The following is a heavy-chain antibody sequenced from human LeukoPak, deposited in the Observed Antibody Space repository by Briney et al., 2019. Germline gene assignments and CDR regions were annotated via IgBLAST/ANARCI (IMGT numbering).Heavy chain of an antibody. D-gene: IGHD4-17*01. Sequence: MSSETLSLTCTVSGGSISSGDYYWSWIRQPPGKGLEWIGYIYYSGSTNYNPSLKSRVTISVDTSKNQFSLKLSSVTAADTAVYYCARGDDYGPLPFDYWGQGTLVTVSS. J-gene: IGHJ4*02. V-gene: IGHV4-61*08. CDR2: IYYSGST. CDR3: ARGDDYGPLPFDY. CDR1: GGSISSGDYY.